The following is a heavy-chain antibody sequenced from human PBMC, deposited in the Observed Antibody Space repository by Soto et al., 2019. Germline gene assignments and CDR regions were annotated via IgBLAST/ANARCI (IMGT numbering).Heavy chain of an antibody. D-gene: IGHD1-26*01. CDR1: RFTFTSYA. J-gene: IGHJ4*02. CDR3: AKDVEGGSLFRGAFDY. Sequence: PGGSLRLSCVASRFTFTSYATSWVRQAPGKGLEWVAAISASGGATIHADSVKGRLTISRDNSKNTLYLQMNSLRAEDTAVYYCAKDVEGGSLFRGAFDYWGQGTQVTVSS. CDR2: ISASGGAT. V-gene: IGHV3-23*01.